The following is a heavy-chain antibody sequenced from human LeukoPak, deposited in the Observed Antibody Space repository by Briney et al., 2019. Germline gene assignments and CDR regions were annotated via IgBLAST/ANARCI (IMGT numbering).Heavy chain of an antibody. V-gene: IGHV3-23*01. CDR3: AKASRAGFVVVVAGFEY. CDR1: GFTFSVAA. J-gene: IGHJ4*02. D-gene: IGHD2-15*01. Sequence: PGGSLRLSCAASGFTFSVAAMTWVRQAPGKGLEWVSLIGASGESTYYADSVKGRFTISRDNSKNTLYLQMNSLRAEDTAVYYCAKASRAGFVVVVAGFEYWGQGTLVTVSS. CDR2: IGASGEST.